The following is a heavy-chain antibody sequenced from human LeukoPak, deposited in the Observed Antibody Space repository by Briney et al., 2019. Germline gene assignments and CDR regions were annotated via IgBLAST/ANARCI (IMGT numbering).Heavy chain of an antibody. CDR2: IKQDGSEK. Sequence: GGSLRLSCAASGFTFSSYWMSWVPQAPGKGLEWVANIKQDGSEKYYVESVKGRFNISRDNAKNSLYLQMNSLRAEDTAVYCCAKSMVRGIIILDFDYWGQGTLVTDCS. V-gene: IGHV3-7*01. CDR1: GFTFSSYW. J-gene: IGHJ4*02. CDR3: AKSMVRGIIILDFDY. D-gene: IGHD3-10*01.